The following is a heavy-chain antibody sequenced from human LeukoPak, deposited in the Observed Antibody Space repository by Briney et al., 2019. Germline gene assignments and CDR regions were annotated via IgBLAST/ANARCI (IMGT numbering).Heavy chain of an antibody. D-gene: IGHD1-1*01. CDR2: ISSSSSNI. J-gene: IGHJ4*02. V-gene: IGHV3-11*04. CDR3: VRVKGTYFDY. Sequence: LSLTCAVYGGSFSGYYWSWIRQPPGKGLEWVSYISSSSSNIYYLDSVQGRLTVSRDNDKNSLFLQIDSPRAEDTAVYYCVRVKGTYFDYWGQGTLVTVSS. CDR1: GGSFSGYY.